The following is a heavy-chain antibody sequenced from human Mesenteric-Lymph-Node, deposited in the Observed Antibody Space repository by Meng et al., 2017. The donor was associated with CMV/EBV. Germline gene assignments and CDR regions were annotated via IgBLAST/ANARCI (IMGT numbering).Heavy chain of an antibody. CDR3: ARRGNYDSDYSEY. CDR1: GDSISNSTYY. CDR2: VHHSGTT. Sequence: QLPLQVLGQGLGKPSATLSLSCIVSGDSISNSTYYWTWIRQPPGKGLEWLGSVHHSGTTYYNPSLKGRLAISVDTSANLFSLRLTTVTAADTATYYCARRGNYDSDYSEYWGQGTLVTVSS. V-gene: IGHV4-39*01. D-gene: IGHD3-22*01. J-gene: IGHJ4*02.